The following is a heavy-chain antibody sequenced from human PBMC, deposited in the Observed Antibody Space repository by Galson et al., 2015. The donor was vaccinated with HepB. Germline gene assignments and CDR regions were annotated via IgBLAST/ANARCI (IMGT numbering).Heavy chain of an antibody. J-gene: IGHJ6*02. CDR1: GDSISNYY. V-gene: IGHV4-59*01. CDR3: ARVGQYTRKNWNAGGDYFYYAMDV. D-gene: IGHD3-16*01. CDR2: IDSSGST. Sequence: SETLSLTCSVSGDSISNYYWSWVRQPPGKGLEWIGYIDSSGSTNYNPSLKGRATILVDTSKNQFSLKLRSVTAADTAVYYCARVGQYTRKNWNAGGDYFYYAMDVWGQGTTVTVSS.